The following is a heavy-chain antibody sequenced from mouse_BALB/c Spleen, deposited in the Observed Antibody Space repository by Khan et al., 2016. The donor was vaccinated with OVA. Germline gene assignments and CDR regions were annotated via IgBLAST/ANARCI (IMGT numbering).Heavy chain of an antibody. CDR1: GYSITSNYA. Sequence: EVQLQESGPGLVKPSQSLSLTCTVTGYSITSNYAWNWIRQFPGNKLEWMGYISYSGLTSYNPSLKGRISITRDTSKNQFFLQLNSVITEDTATYYCARGNYYGYTMDYWGQGTSVTVSS. V-gene: IGHV3-2*02. CDR3: ARGNYYGYTMDY. CDR2: ISYSGLT. D-gene: IGHD1-1*01. J-gene: IGHJ4*01.